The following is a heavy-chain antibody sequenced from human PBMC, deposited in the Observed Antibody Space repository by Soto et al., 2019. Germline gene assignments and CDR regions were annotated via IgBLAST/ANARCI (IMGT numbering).Heavy chain of an antibody. Sequence: HPGGSLRLSCAASGFTFSSYAMSWVRQAPGEGLEWVSAISGSGGSTYYADSVKGRFTISRDNSKNTLYLQMNSLRAEDTAVYYCAKDDSHRFNYYGSGPLWYWGQGTLVTVSS. D-gene: IGHD3-10*01. CDR3: AKDDSHRFNYYGSGPLWY. CDR2: ISGSGGST. CDR1: GFTFSSYA. V-gene: IGHV3-23*01. J-gene: IGHJ4*02.